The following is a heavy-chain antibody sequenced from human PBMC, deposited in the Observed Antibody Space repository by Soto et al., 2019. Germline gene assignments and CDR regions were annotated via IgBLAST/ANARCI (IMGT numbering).Heavy chain of an antibody. J-gene: IGHJ6*02. CDR2: IYYSGST. Sequence: QVQLQESGPGLVKPSETLSLTCTVSGGSISSYYWSWIRQPPGKGLEWIGYIYYSGSTNYNPSLKSRVTISVDTSKNQFSLKLSSVTAADTAVYYCARDRIWFGEPRYYYYYYGMDVWGQGTTVTVSS. D-gene: IGHD3-10*01. CDR1: GGSISSYY. V-gene: IGHV4-59*01. CDR3: ARDRIWFGEPRYYYYYYGMDV.